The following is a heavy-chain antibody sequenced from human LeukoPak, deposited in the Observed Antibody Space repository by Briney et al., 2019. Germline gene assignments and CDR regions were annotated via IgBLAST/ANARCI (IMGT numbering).Heavy chain of an antibody. CDR2: ISGSGIST. CDR3: AKDRIAVTGILCDY. J-gene: IGHJ4*02. D-gene: IGHD6-19*01. V-gene: IGHV3-23*01. Sequence: GGSLRLSCAASGFTFYGHAMTWVRQAPGKGLEWVASISGSGISTYYADSVKGRFTISRDNAGDTVSLEMNSLRAEDTAVYYCAKDRIAVTGILCDYWGQGTLVTVSS. CDR1: GFTFYGHA.